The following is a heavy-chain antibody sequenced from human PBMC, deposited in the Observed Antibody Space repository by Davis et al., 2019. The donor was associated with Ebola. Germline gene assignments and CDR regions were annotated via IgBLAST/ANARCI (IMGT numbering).Heavy chain of an antibody. CDR3: ARRFNTFGGWFDS. J-gene: IGHJ5*01. CDR2: INHSGST. CDR1: GFTFSSYA. D-gene: IGHD2/OR15-2a*01. Sequence: ESLKISCAASGFTFSSYAMSWIRQPPGKGLEWIGEINHSGSTNYNPSLKSRVTISVDTSKNQFSLKLNFVTAADTAIYYCARRFNTFGGWFDSWGQGTLVTVSS. V-gene: IGHV4-34*01.